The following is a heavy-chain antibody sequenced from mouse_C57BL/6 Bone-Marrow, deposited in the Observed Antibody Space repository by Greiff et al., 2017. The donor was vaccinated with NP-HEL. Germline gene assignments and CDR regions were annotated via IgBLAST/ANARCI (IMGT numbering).Heavy chain of an antibody. J-gene: IGHJ3*01. V-gene: IGHV1-47*01. Sequence: QVQLQQSGAELVKPGASVKMSCKASGYTFTTYPIEWMKQNHGKSLEWIGHFHPYNDDTKYNEKFKGKATLTVEKSSSTVYLELSRLPSDDSAVYYWGSYYSSNAWFAYWGQGTLVTVSA. CDR1: GYTFTTYP. CDR3: GSYYSSNAWFAY. CDR2: FHPYNDDT. D-gene: IGHD2-5*01.